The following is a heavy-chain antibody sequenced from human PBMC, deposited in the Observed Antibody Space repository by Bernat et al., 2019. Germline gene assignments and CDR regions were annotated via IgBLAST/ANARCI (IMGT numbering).Heavy chain of an antibody. CDR3: ARDDGVGGGFLDS. J-gene: IGHJ4*02. D-gene: IGHD3-10*01. CDR1: GFTFNSYA. V-gene: IGHV3-23*01. CDR2: MNGGGGAT. Sequence: EVQLLESGGGLVQPGGSLRLSCAAAGFTFNSYAMSWVLQAPGKGLAWVSRMNGGGGATDTIDSVQGCFTICSDSSKNTLYRQMSSLRAEDTAVYYCARDDGVGGGFLDSWGQGPLVTVSS.